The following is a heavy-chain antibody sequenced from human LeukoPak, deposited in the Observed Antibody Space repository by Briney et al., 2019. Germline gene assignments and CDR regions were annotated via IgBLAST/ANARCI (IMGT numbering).Heavy chain of an antibody. V-gene: IGHV4-34*01. CDR1: GGSFSGYY. CDR3: GRDALVGYFSYYYMDV. D-gene: IGHD2-15*01. J-gene: IGHJ6*03. CDR2: INHSGST. Sequence: SETLSLTCAVYGGSFSGYYWSWIRQPPGKGLEWIGEINHSGSTNYNPSLKSRITISVDTSKNQFSLKLSSVTAADTAVYYCGRDALVGYFSYYYMDVWGKGTTVTVSS.